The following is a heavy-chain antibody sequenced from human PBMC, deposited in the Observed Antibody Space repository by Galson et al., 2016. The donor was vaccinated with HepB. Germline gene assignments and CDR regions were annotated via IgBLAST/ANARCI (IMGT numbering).Heavy chain of an antibody. Sequence: SETLSLTCTVSGASINSYYWGWIRQPPGKGLEFVGYVHYTGSTNYSPSLKSRVTISVDTSKTQFSLKLTSLTAADTAVYYCARVVGPVRARGSSDWYPDYWGQGTLVTVSS. V-gene: IGHV4-59*01. D-gene: IGHD6-19*01. CDR2: VHYTGST. CDR1: GASINSYY. J-gene: IGHJ4*02. CDR3: ARVVGPVRARGSSDWYPDY.